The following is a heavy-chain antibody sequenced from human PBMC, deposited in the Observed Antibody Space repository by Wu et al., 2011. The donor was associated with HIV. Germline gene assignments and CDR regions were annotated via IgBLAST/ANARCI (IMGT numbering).Heavy chain of an antibody. CDR3: ARQTFKPDFYFADQGWSFNL. D-gene: IGHD2/OR15-2a*01. J-gene: IGHJ2*01. CDR1: GYTYTTYG. V-gene: IGHV1-2*02. CDR2: IRPKTGAR. Sequence: QVQLVQSGAEVKKPGASVKVSCKASGYTYTTYGVSWLRQVPGQRPEWMGWIRPKTGARNQARQFQPRISLTRDRALSTAYLDLNSLTSADSGTYFCARQTFKPDFYFADQGWSFNLWGRGA.